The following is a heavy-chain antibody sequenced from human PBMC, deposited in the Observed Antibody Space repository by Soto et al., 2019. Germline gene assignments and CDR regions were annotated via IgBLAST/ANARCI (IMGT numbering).Heavy chain of an antibody. J-gene: IGHJ4*02. Sequence: SETLSLTXTVSGGSISSGGYYWSWIRQHPGKGLEWIGYIYYSGSTYYNPSLKSRVTISVDTSKNQFSLKLSSVTAADTAVYYCASGLQLWESFDYWGQGTLVTVSS. V-gene: IGHV4-31*02. CDR1: GGSISSGGYY. D-gene: IGHD5-18*01. CDR2: IYYSGST. CDR3: ASGLQLWESFDY.